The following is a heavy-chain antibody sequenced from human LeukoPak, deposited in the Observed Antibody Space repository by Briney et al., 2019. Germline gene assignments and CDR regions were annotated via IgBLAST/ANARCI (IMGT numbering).Heavy chain of an antibody. J-gene: IGHJ6*03. CDR3: ARQKLYGITPRGPAISYYYYYMDV. V-gene: IGHV5-51*01. D-gene: IGHD1-14*01. CDR2: IYPGDSDT. Sequence: GEPLKFSCKGSGYSSTSNWRGGLRRIQGRGWSGLGIIYPGDSDTKTRPSLQGQVTISADKSICTAYLQWSSLKASDTAMFYCARQKLYGITPRGPAISYYYYYMDVWGKGTTVTISS. CDR1: GYSSTSNW.